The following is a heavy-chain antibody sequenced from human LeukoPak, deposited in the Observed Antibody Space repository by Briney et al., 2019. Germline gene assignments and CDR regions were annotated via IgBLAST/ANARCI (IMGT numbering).Heavy chain of an antibody. CDR1: GYTFTSYD. V-gene: IGHV1-8*01. CDR2: MNPNSGNT. CDR3: ARSNWNLHYYYYYYMDV. Sequence: ASVKVSCKASGYTFTSYDINWVRQATGQGLEWMGWMNPNSGNTGYAQKFQGRVTMTRNTSISTAYMELSSLRSEDTAVYCCARSNWNLHYYYYYYMDVWGKGTTVTISS. D-gene: IGHD1-1*01. J-gene: IGHJ6*03.